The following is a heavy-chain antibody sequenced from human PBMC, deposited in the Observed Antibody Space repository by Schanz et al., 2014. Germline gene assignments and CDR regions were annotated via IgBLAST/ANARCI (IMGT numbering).Heavy chain of an antibody. J-gene: IGHJ3*02. CDR1: GYIFINSG. D-gene: IGHD2-21*01. CDR2: INTANGNA. CDR3: ARDLPYCDGGKCYSDGFDI. V-gene: IGHV1-3*04. Sequence: QVHLVQSGAEVKRPGASVKVSCKASGYIFINSGISWVRQAPGQSLEWMGWINTANGNAKYSANFQARVTITRDTSATTAYMELTNLRSEDTAVYYCARDLPYCDGGKCYSDGFDIWGQGTLVTISS.